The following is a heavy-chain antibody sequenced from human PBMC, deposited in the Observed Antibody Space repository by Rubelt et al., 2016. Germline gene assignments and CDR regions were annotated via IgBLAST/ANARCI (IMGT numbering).Heavy chain of an antibody. D-gene: IGHD5-18*01. CDR1: GFSLSTSGVG. Sequence: ITLKESGPTLVKPTQTLTLTCTFSGFSLSTSGVGVGWIRQPPGKALEWLALIYWDDDKRYSHSLKSRITITKETSKNQVVHTMTNMDPVETATYYCPHSEYTYGRLEYWGQGTLVTVSS. V-gene: IGHV2-5*02. J-gene: IGHJ4*02. CDR3: PHSEYTYGRLEY. CDR2: IYWDDDK.